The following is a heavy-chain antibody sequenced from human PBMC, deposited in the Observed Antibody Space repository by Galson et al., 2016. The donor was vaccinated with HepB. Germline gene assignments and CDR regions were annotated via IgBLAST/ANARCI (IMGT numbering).Heavy chain of an antibody. D-gene: IGHD4-17*01. V-gene: IGHV3-9*01. CDR2: ISWNSRNI. CDR3: AKDGGEDWTTAKPDY. CDR1: GFTFHDHA. J-gene: IGHJ4*02. Sequence: SLRLSCAASGFTFHDHAMHRVRQTPGKGLEWVSGISWNSRNIGYADSVKGRFTISRDNAKNSVFLQMNSLRPEDTALYYCAKDGGEDWTTAKPDYWGQGTLVTVSS.